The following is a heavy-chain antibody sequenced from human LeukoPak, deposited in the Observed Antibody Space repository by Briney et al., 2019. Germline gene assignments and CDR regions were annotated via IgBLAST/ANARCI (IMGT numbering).Heavy chain of an antibody. CDR3: ARDRNYYDSSGYDY. V-gene: IGHV4-39*07. Sequence: SETLSLTCTVSGGSISSSSYYWGWIRQPPGKGLEWIGSIYYSGSTYYNPSLKSRVTISVDTSKNQFSLKLSSVTAADTAVYYCARDRNYYDSSGYDYWGQGTLVTVSS. CDR2: IYYSGST. J-gene: IGHJ4*02. D-gene: IGHD3-22*01. CDR1: GGSISSSSYY.